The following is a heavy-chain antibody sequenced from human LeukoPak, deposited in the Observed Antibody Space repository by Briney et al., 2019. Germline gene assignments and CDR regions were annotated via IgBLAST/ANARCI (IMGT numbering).Heavy chain of an antibody. Sequence: SETLSLTCTVSGGSISSYYWSWIRQPAGKGLEWIGRIYTSGSTNYNPSLKSRVTMSVDTSKNQFSLKLSSVTAADTAVYYCARGVEGCSSTSCHNWFDPWGRGTLVTVSS. CDR1: GGSISSYY. J-gene: IGHJ5*02. CDR3: ARGVEGCSSTSCHNWFDP. V-gene: IGHV4-4*07. CDR2: IYTSGST. D-gene: IGHD2-2*01.